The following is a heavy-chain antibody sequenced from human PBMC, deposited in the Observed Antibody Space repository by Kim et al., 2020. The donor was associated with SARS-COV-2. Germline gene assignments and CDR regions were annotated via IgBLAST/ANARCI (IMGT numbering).Heavy chain of an antibody. CDR3: ARGRSGSFGY. Sequence: STNYNPSLKSRVTISVDTSKNQFALKLSSVTAADTAVYYCARGRSGSFGYWGQGTLVTVSS. V-gene: IGHV4-34*01. CDR2: ST. D-gene: IGHD1-26*01. J-gene: IGHJ4*02.